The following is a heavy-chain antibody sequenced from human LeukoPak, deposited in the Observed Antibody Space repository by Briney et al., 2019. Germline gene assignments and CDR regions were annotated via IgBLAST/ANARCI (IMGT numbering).Heavy chain of an antibody. CDR2: ISYNGNNK. D-gene: IGHD2-2*01. CDR3: AREGYCASSSCHFDY. CDR1: GFTLSSYA. V-gene: IGHV3-30-3*01. Sequence: GGSLRLSCAASGFTLSSYAMHWVRQAPGKGLEWVAVISYNGNNKYYADSVKGRFTISRDNSQNTLYLQMNSLRAEDTAVYYRAREGYCASSSCHFDYWGQGALVTVSS. J-gene: IGHJ4*02.